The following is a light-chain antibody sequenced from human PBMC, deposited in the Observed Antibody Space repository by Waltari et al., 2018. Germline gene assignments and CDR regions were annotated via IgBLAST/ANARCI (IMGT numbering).Light chain of an antibody. J-gene: IGLJ3*02. Sequence: QSALTQPPSASWSPAQSGTISCTGTSSDVGIYDYVPWYQQRPGKAPKLIIYAVTERPSGVPDRFSGSKSGNTASLTVFGLQTEDEGTYYCGSYAGSKILLFGGGTELTVL. CDR1: SSDVGIYDY. CDR2: AVT. CDR3: GSYAGSKILL. V-gene: IGLV2-8*01.